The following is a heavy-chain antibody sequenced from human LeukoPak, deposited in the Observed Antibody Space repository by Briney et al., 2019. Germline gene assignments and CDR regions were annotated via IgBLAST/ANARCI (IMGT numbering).Heavy chain of an antibody. V-gene: IGHV4-4*02. J-gene: IGHJ4*02. CDR3: AREILGGFNPGAY. D-gene: IGHD1-14*01. CDR1: LDSTTSNF. CDR2: IHRSGIP. Sequence: SETLSLTCTVSLDSTTSNFWRWVRQPPGKGLEWIGEIHRSGIPNYNPSLQSRVTISIDRSRNQIVLELSSVTAADTAVYYCAREILGGFNPGAYWGQGILVTVSS.